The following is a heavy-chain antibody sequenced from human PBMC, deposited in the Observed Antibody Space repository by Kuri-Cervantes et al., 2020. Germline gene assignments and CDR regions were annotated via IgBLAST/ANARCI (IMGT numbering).Heavy chain of an antibody. Sequence: SVKVSCKASGGTFSSYAISWVRQAPGQGLEWMGGSIPIFGTANYAQKFQGRVTITADKSTSTAYMELSSLRSEDTAVYYCARDRALGYSLDYWGQGTLVTVSS. D-gene: IGHD6-13*01. CDR3: ARDRALGYSLDY. J-gene: IGHJ4*02. CDR2: SIPIFGTA. CDR1: GGTFSSYA. V-gene: IGHV1-69*06.